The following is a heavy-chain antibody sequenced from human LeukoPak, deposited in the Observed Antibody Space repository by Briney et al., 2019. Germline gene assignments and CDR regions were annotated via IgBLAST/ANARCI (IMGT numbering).Heavy chain of an antibody. Sequence: GGSLRLSCAASGFTFSSYAMSWVRQAPGKGLEWVSAISGSGGSTYYADSVKGRFTISRDNSKNTLYLQMNSLRAEDTAVYYCAKVSWDIVVVPAATWGQGTLVTVSS. CDR2: ISGSGGST. J-gene: IGHJ4*02. CDR3: AKVSWDIVVVPAAT. V-gene: IGHV3-23*01. CDR1: GFTFSSYA. D-gene: IGHD2-2*01.